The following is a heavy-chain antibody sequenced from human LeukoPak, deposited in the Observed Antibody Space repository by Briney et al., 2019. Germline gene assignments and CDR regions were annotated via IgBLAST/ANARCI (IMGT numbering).Heavy chain of an antibody. Sequence: GGSLRLSCAASGFTFSHYWMHWVRQAPGKGLVWVSRINSDGSSTRYADSVKGRFTISRDNAKNSLYLQMNSLRAEDTAVYYCARDDGYNLYYYYYYGMDVWGQGTTVTVS. J-gene: IGHJ6*02. CDR3: ARDDGYNLYYYYYYGMDV. CDR2: INSDGSST. CDR1: GFTFSHYW. D-gene: IGHD5-24*01. V-gene: IGHV3-74*01.